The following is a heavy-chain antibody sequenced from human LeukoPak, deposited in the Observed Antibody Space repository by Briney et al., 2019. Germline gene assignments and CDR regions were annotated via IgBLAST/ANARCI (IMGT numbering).Heavy chain of an antibody. J-gene: IGHJ3*02. Sequence: SETLSLTCAVYGGSFSGYYWSWIRQPPGKGLEWIGEINHSGSTNYNPSLKSRVTISVDTSKNQFSLKLSSVTAADTAVYYCARARGSAFDIWDQGTMVTVSS. CDR3: ARARGSAFDI. D-gene: IGHD2-15*01. CDR1: GGSFSGYY. V-gene: IGHV4-34*01. CDR2: INHSGST.